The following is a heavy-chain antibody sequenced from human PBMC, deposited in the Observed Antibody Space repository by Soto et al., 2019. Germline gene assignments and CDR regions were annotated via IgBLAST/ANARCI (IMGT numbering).Heavy chain of an antibody. D-gene: IGHD3-9*01. CDR3: ARADYEILTGSYAMDV. V-gene: IGHV4-4*07. J-gene: IGHJ6*02. CDR2: VSSSGNT. Sequence: SETLSLTCTVSCDSLGNYYWFWIRQPVGKGLEWIGRVSSSGNTNANPTLSSRATMSIDTSKNQFSLRLRSVTAADTAVYYCARADYEILTGSYAMDVWGQGTTVTVSS. CDR1: CDSLGNYY.